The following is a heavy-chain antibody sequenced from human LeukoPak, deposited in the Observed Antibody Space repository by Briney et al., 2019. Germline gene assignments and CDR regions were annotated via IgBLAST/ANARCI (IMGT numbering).Heavy chain of an antibody. Sequence: GGSLGLSCGASGFSFSSHAMNWVRQAPGKGLEWVSLISRSGDSTYYADSVKGRFTISRDNSKNTLYLQVNSLRAEDTGVYYCPRDPFDYWGQGTLVTVSS. CDR1: GFSFSSHA. CDR2: ISRSGDST. J-gene: IGHJ4*02. D-gene: IGHD5-24*01. CDR3: PRDPFDY. V-gene: IGHV3-23*01.